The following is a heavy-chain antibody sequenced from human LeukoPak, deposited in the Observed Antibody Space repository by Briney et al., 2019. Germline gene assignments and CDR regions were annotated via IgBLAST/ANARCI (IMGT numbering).Heavy chain of an antibody. CDR2: ISSSSSYI. CDR3: ARDYDYVWGSYRHLDY. CDR1: GFTFSSYS. J-gene: IGHJ4*02. D-gene: IGHD3-16*02. V-gene: IGHV3-21*01. Sequence: GGSLRLSCAASGFTFSSYSMNWVRQAPGKGLEWVSSISSSSSYIYYADSMKGRFTISRDNAKNSLYLQMNSLRAEDTAVYYCARDYDYVWGSYRHLDYWGQGTLVTVSS.